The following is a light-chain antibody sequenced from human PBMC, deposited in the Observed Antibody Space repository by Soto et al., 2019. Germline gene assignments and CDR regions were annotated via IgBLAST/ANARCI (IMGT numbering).Light chain of an antibody. Sequence: EVVMTQSPVTLSVSPGERATLSCRTSQSVSSNLAWYQHKPGQAPRLLIDGASTRATGIPARFSGSGSGTEFTLTISSLHSEDFAIYYCQQYNKWPLTFGGGTKVEIK. CDR2: GAS. J-gene: IGKJ4*01. CDR3: QQYNKWPLT. CDR1: QSVSSN. V-gene: IGKV3-15*01.